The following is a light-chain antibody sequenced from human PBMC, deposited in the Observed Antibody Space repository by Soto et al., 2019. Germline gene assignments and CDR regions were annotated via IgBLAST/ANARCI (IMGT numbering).Light chain of an antibody. V-gene: IGKV3-11*01. CDR3: QQRSNWPPGALT. Sequence: EIVLTQSPATLSLSPGERATLSCRASQSVSSYLAWYQQKPGQAPRLLIYDASNRATGIPARFSGSGSGTDFTLTISSLESEDFAVYYCQQRSNWPPGALTFGGGTKVEIK. CDR2: DAS. CDR1: QSVSSY. J-gene: IGKJ4*01.